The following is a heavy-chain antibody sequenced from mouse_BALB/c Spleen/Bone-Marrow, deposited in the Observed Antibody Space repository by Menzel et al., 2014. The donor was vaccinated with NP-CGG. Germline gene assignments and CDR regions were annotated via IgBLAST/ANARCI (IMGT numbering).Heavy chain of an antibody. Sequence: EVQGVESGAELVKPGASVKLSCTASGFNIKDTYMHWVKQRPEQGLEWIGRIDPANGNTKYDPKFQGKATITADTSSNTAYLQLSSLTSEDTAVYYCARWLLPYGLDYWGQGPSVTVSS. J-gene: IGHJ4*01. D-gene: IGHD2-3*01. CDR2: IDPANGNT. V-gene: IGHV14-3*02. CDR1: GFNIKDTY. CDR3: ARWLLPYGLDY.